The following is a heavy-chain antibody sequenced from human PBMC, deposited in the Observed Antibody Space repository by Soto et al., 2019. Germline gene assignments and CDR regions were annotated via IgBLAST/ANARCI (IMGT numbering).Heavy chain of an antibody. CDR1: GYTFTDIF. D-gene: IGHD3-3*01. V-gene: IGHV1-2*02. J-gene: IGHJ6*02. Sequence: ASVKVSCKASGYTFTDIFIYWVRQAPGQGLQWVGWINPQSGGTLSAQKFQGRVTMTRDTSISTAYMELRRLTSDDTAIYYCAWTGRGTNLYSYKFGVDVWGQGTAVTVSS. CDR2: INPQSGGT. CDR3: AWTGRGTNLYSYKFGVDV.